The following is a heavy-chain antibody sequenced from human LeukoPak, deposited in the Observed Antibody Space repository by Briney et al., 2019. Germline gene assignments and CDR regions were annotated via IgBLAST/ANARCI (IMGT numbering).Heavy chain of an antibody. CDR1: GDYITRGYY. J-gene: IGHJ4*02. CDR3: ASVTTRGYSYVDY. V-gene: IGHV4-38-2*02. Sequence: SETLSLTCTVSGDYITRGYYWGWIRQPPGKGLEWIGTIYHSGSTYYNPSLKSRVTISVDTSKNQFSLKLSSVTAADTAVYYCASVTTRGYSYVDYWGQGTLVTVSS. CDR2: IYHSGST. D-gene: IGHD5-18*01.